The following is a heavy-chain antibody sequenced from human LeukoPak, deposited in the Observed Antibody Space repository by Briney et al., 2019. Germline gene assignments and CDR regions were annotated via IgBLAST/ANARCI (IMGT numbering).Heavy chain of an antibody. V-gene: IGHV3-66*01. D-gene: IGHD5-12*01. J-gene: IGHJ5*02. CDR3: ARDSGYSGYALDL. CDR2: IYSGDST. Sequence: GGSLRLSCAASGFSASNNYMSWVRQAPGKGLEWVSIIYSGDSTYYLDSVKGRFTISRDNSKNKLYLQMYSLRAEDTAVYYCARDSGYSGYALDLWGQGDLVTVSS. CDR1: GFSASNNY.